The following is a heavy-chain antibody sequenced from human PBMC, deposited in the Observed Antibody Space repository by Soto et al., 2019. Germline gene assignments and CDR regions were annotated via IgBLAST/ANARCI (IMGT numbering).Heavy chain of an antibody. CDR1: GFTFSYYC. V-gene: IGHV3-11*01. Sequence: GGALRLSCAASGFTFSYYCMSWIRQSPGKGLEWISHISDSATTMYYADSVKGRFTISRDNARKSLFLHMNSLRAEDTAVYYCARDTAFISSGLFNPWGQGTLVTVSS. J-gene: IGHJ5*02. CDR2: ISDSATTM. D-gene: IGHD3-22*01. CDR3: ARDTAFISSGLFNP.